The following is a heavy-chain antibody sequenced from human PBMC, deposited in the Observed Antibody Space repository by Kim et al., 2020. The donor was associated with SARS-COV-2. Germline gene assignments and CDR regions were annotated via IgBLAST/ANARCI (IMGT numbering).Heavy chain of an antibody. Sequence: SETLSLTCAVYGGSFSGYYWSWIRQPPGKGLEWIGEINHSGSTNYNPSLKSRVTISVDTSKNQFSLKLSSVTAADTAVYYCARGLAAAGKVIRHPAAQKYYFDYWGQGTLVTVSS. CDR3: ARGLAAAGKVIRHPAAQKYYFDY. J-gene: IGHJ4*02. CDR1: GGSFSGYY. D-gene: IGHD6-13*01. CDR2: INHSGST. V-gene: IGHV4-34*01.